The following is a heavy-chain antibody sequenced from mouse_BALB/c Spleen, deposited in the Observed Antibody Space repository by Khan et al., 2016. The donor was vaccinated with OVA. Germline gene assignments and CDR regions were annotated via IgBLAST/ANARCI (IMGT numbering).Heavy chain of an antibody. D-gene: IGHD1-2*01. V-gene: IGHV1-4*02. J-gene: IGHJ4*01. Sequence: QVQLKESAAELARPGASVKMSCKASGYSFTTYTIHWVKQRPGQGLEWIGNINPSSGYIEYNQKFKDKTTLTADKSSSTDYMQLSSLTSECSAVYFCASLRLRVDYWGQGTSVTVSS. CDR1: GYSFTTYT. CDR3: ASLRLRVDY. CDR2: INPSSGYI.